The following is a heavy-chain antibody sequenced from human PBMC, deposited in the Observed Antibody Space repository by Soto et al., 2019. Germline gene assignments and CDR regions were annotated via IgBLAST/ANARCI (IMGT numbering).Heavy chain of an antibody. V-gene: IGHV4-59*08. CDR3: AGNWNEGSPYYMDV. J-gene: IGHJ6*03. D-gene: IGHD1-1*01. CDR1: GGSISSYY. Sequence: QVQLQESGPGLVKPSETLSLTCTVSGGSISSYYWSWIRQPPGKGLEWIGYIYYSGSTNYNPSLKSRVNISVDPSKNQFSLKLSSVTAADTAVYYWAGNWNEGSPYYMDVWGKGTTVTVSS. CDR2: IYYSGST.